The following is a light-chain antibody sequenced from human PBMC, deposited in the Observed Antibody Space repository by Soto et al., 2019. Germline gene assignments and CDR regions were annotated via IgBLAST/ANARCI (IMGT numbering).Light chain of an antibody. CDR2: DVS. Sequence: QSALTQPRSVSGSPGQSVTISCTGTSSDVGGYNYVSWYQQHPGKDPKLIICDVSKRPSGVPDRFSGSKSGNTASLTISGLQAEDETDYYCCSYAGGPYVFGTGTKLTVL. J-gene: IGLJ1*01. CDR3: CSYAGGPYV. CDR1: SSDVGGYNY. V-gene: IGLV2-11*01.